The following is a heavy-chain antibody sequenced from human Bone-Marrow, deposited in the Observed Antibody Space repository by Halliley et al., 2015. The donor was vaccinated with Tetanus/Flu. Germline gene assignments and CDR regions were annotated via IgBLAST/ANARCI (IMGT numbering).Heavy chain of an antibody. Sequence: EWISYMSGMGDPIYDADSVRGRFPISRDGAKKSVYLQMNSLGAGDTALYYCARSFGKAHFDNWGQGTLVTVSS. D-gene: IGHD3-3*01. CDR2: MSGMGDPI. V-gene: IGHV3-48*03. J-gene: IGHJ4*02. CDR3: ARSFGKAHFDN.